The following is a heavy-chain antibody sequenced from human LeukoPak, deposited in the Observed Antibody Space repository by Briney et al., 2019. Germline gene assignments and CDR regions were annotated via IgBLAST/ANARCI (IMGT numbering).Heavy chain of an antibody. V-gene: IGHV3-49*04. CDR2: IRSKAYGGTT. Sequence: GRSLRPSCTASGFTFGDYAMSWVRQAPGKGLEWVGFIRSKAYGGTTEYAASVKGRFTISRDDSKSIAYLQMNSLKTEDTAAYYCTREIPASYYYYYMDVWGKGTTVTVSS. CDR3: TREIPASYYYYYMDV. CDR1: GFTFGDYA. J-gene: IGHJ6*03.